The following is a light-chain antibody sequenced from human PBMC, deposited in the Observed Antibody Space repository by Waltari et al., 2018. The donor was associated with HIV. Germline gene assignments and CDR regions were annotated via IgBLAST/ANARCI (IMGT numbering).Light chain of an antibody. CDR1: KLGDTY. CDR3: QAWASDTAV. J-gene: IGLJ2*01. CDR2: QDN. V-gene: IGLV3-1*01. Sequence: SYDLTQTPSVSVSPGQTATISCTGPKLGDTYTSWYQQKTGQAPLLIIYQDNKRPPGISERFSGSSSGTTATLVIYGVQTGDEANYFCQAWASDTAVFGGGTTLTVL.